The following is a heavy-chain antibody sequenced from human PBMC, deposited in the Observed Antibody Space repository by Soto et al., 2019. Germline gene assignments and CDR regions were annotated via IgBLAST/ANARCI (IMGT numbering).Heavy chain of an antibody. CDR1: VFTFSGSA. CDR2: IRSKANSYAT. CDR3: TSPVSVVVTASQPPWYFDL. Sequence: PGGSLRLACAASVFTFSGSAMHWVRQASGKGLEWVGRIRSKANSYATAYAASVKGRFTISRDDSKNTAYLQMNSLKTEDTAVYYCTSPVSVVVTASQPPWYFDLWGRGTLVTVSS. D-gene: IGHD2-21*02. V-gene: IGHV3-73*01. J-gene: IGHJ2*01.